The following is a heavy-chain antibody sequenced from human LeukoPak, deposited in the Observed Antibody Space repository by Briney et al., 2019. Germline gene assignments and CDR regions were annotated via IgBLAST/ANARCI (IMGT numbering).Heavy chain of an antibody. CDR2: VNGSGGST. Sequence: GGSLRLSCAASGFTFNSYVMSWVRLAPGKGLEWVSVVNGSGGSTYYADSVRGRFTISRDNAKDSLYLQMNSLRAEDTAVYYCVRGNPEAANNWFDPWGQGTLVTVSS. J-gene: IGHJ5*02. CDR3: VRGNPEAANNWFDP. D-gene: IGHD1-14*01. V-gene: IGHV3-23*01. CDR1: GFTFNSYV.